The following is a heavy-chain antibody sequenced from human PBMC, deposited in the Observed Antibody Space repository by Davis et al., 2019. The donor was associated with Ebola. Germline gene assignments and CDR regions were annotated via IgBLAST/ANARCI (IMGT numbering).Heavy chain of an antibody. V-gene: IGHV4-38-2*02. Sequence: PSETLSLTCTVSGYTISSGYSWGWIRQPPGKGVEWIGSMDHSGSTQDNPSLKSRVTMSVDMSKNQFSLKLSSVTAADTAVYYCTRENPIPWGQGTLVTVSS. D-gene: IGHD3-9*01. J-gene: IGHJ5*02. CDR2: MDHSGST. CDR3: TRENPIP. CDR1: GYTISSGYS.